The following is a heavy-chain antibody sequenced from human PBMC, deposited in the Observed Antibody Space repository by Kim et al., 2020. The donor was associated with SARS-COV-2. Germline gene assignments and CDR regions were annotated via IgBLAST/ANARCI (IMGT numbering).Heavy chain of an antibody. CDR3: AAQPYDILTGFDY. V-gene: IGHV3-23*01. D-gene: IGHD3-9*01. J-gene: IGHJ4*02. Sequence: SADSVKGRFTISRDNSKNTLYLQMNSLRAEDTAVYYCAAQPYDILTGFDYWGQGTLVTVSS.